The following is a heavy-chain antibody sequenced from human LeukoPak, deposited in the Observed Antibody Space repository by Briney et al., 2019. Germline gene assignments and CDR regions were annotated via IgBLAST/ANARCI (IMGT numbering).Heavy chain of an antibody. D-gene: IGHD2-21*02. Sequence: GSLKLSCAASGFTFSGSAMHWVRQASGKGLEWVGRIRSKANSYATTYTSSVKGRFTISRDDSKNTAYLQMDSLKTEDTAVYFCTTSLSCSGDCYSGFLYYWGQGTLVTVSS. CDR1: GFTFSGSA. CDR3: TTSLSCSGDCYSGFLYY. J-gene: IGHJ4*02. V-gene: IGHV3-73*01. CDR2: IRSKANSYAT.